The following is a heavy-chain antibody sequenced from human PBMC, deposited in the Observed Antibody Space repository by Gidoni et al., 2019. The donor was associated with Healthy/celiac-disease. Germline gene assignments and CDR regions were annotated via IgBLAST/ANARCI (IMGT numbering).Heavy chain of an antibody. Sequence: QVQLVQSGAEVKKPGASVKVSCKASGYTFSGYYMPWVRQAPGQGLEWMGRINPNSGATKYAQKLQGRVTVTRDTSISAAYMELSSLRSDDTAVYYCARDRPSDAFDIWGQGTMLTVSS. J-gene: IGHJ3*02. V-gene: IGHV1-2*06. CDR2: INPNSGAT. CDR3: ARDRPSDAFDI. CDR1: GYTFSGYY.